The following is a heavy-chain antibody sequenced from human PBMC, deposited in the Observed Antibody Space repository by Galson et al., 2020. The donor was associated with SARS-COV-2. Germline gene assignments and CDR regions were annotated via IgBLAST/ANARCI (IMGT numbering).Heavy chain of an antibody. CDR1: GFIFDHYA. CDR2: IGWDGDNS. D-gene: IGHD6-6*01. J-gene: IGHJ5*01. V-gene: IGHV3-43D*03. Sequence: GGSLRLSCVASGFIFDHYAMHWVRQAPGKGLEWVGLIGWDGDNSYYADSVRGRFTISRDNSRNSLYLQMDSLRAEDTALYYCAKGSSEATLVIDSWGQGTLVTVSS. CDR3: AKGSSEATLVIDS.